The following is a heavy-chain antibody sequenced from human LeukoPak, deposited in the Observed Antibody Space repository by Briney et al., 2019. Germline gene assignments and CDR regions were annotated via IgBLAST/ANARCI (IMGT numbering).Heavy chain of an antibody. CDR3: ARGRLLEWPPGYYYYYMDV. V-gene: IGHV1-69*01. J-gene: IGHJ6*03. D-gene: IGHD3-3*01. Sequence: SVTVSCTASAGTFSNYGISWVRQAPGQGLEWMGGIIPMFGTPNYAQKFQGRVTITADESTSTVYMELSSLRSEDTALYYCARGRLLEWPPGYYYYYMDVWGKGTTVTVSS. CDR2: IIPMFGTP. CDR1: AGTFSNYG.